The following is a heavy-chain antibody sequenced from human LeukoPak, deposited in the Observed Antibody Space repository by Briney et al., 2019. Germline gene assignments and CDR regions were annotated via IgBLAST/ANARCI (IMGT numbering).Heavy chain of an antibody. V-gene: IGHV3-30-3*01. CDR2: ISCDGSNK. CDR1: GFTFSSYA. CDR3: ARASLGIADAFDI. D-gene: IGHD6-13*01. Sequence: PGGSLRLSCAASGFTFSSYAMHWVRQAPGKGLEWVAVISCDGSNKYYADSVKGRFTISRDNSKNTLYLQMNSLRAEDTAVYYCARASLGIADAFDIWGQGTMVTVSS. J-gene: IGHJ3*02.